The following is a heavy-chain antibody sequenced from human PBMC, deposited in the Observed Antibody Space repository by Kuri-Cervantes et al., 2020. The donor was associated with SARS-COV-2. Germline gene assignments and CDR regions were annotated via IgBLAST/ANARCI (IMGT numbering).Heavy chain of an antibody. J-gene: IGHJ4*02. D-gene: IGHD2-15*01. CDR1: GGSISSSSYY. Sequence: SETLSLTCTVSGGSISSSSYYWGWIRQPPGKGPEWIGSIYYSGSTYYNPSLKSRVTISVDTSKNQFSLKLSSVTAADTAVYYCARQSVVASDDWGQGTPVTVSS. CDR2: IYYSGST. V-gene: IGHV4-39*01. CDR3: ARQSVVASDD.